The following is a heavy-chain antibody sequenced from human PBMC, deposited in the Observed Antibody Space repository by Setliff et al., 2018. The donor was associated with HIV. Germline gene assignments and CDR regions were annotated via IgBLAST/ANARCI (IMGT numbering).Heavy chain of an antibody. CDR1: GGSISTYY. D-gene: IGHD1-1*01. CDR3: AEGRDEYKTGY. CDR2: IHYSGST. J-gene: IGHJ4*02. V-gene: IGHV4-59*01. Sequence: PSETLSLTCTVSGGSISTYYWSWIRQPPGKGLEWLGYIHYSGSTYYNPSLKSRVTMSLDTSKNQFSLKVSSVTAADTAVYYCAEGRDEYKTGYWGQGNLVTVS.